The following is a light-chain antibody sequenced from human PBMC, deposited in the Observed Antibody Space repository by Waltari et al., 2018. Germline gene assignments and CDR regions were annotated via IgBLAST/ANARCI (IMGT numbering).Light chain of an antibody. V-gene: IGLV2-8*01. CDR3: SSYGGNNNVL. J-gene: IGLJ3*02. Sequence: QSALTQPPSASGSPGQSITISCAGTIRDIGDYNYVSWYQQRPGKAPKLILFEVNERPSGVPDRFAGSKSGNTASLTVSGLQAEDEADYYCSSYGGNNNVLFGGGTKLTVL. CDR2: EVN. CDR1: IRDIGDYNY.